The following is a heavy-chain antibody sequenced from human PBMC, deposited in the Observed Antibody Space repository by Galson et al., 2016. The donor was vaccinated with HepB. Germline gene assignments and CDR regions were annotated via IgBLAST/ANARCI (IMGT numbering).Heavy chain of an antibody. CDR3: VKGGQWLTES. V-gene: IGHV3-43*01. CDR2: INWHDSTT. J-gene: IGHJ5*02. Sequence: SLRLSCAASGFTFVDYTMHWVRLVPGKGLEWVSLINWHDSTTHYADSVKGRFTISRDNSKDSLYLQMNALRPEDTALYYCVKGGQWLTESSGQGTLVTVSP. D-gene: IGHD6-19*01. CDR1: GFTFVDYT.